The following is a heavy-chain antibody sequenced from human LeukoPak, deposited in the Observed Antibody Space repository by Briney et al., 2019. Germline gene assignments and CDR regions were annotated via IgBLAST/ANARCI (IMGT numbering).Heavy chain of an antibody. D-gene: IGHD2-21*02. V-gene: IGHV4-4*09. J-gene: IGHJ4*02. Sequence: SEALSLTCTVSGDSISSYYWGWIRQPPGKGLEWIGYIYTIGSTNYNPSLESRVTISVDTSKNHFSLKLSSVTAADTAVYYCARTVVVTAIHYFDYWGQGTLVTVSS. CDR1: GDSISSYY. CDR2: IYTIGST. CDR3: ARTVVVTAIHYFDY.